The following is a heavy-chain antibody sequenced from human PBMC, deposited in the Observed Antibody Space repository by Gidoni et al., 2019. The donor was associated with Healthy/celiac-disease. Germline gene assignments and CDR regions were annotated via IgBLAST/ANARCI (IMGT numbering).Heavy chain of an antibody. D-gene: IGHD3-22*01. V-gene: IGHV3-23*01. Sequence: EVQLLESGGGLVQPGGSLRLSCAASGFTFSSYAMSWVRQAPGKGLGWVSAISGSGGSTYYADSVKGRFTISRDNSKNTLYLQMNSLRAEDTAVYYCAKDEYDYYDSSGYYFPGLDYWGQGTLVTVSS. J-gene: IGHJ4*02. CDR2: ISGSGGST. CDR3: AKDEYDYYDSSGYYFPGLDY. CDR1: GFTFSSYA.